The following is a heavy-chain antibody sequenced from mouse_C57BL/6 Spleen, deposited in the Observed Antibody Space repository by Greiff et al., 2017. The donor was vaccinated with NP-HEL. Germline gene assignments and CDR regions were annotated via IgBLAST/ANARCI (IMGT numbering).Heavy chain of an antibody. CDR1: CYAFSSYW. V-gene: IGHV1-80*01. CDR2: IYPGDGDT. Sequence: VQLQQSGAELVKPGASVKISCKASCYAFSSYWMNWVKQRPGKGLEWIGQIYPGDGDTNYNGKFKGKATLTADKSSSTAYMQLSSLTSEDSAVYFCAREITTVVARYFDVWGTGTTVTVSS. J-gene: IGHJ1*03. D-gene: IGHD1-1*01. CDR3: AREITTVVARYFDV.